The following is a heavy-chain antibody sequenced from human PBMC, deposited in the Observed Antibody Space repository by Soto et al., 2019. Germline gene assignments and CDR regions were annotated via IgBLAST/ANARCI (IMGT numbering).Heavy chain of an antibody. CDR3: AKGSSASERESQGH. D-gene: IGHD6-6*01. CDR2: ISGSGGRT. V-gene: IGHV3-23*01. J-gene: IGHJ4*02. Sequence: EVHLLESGGGLVQPGGCLRFACAASGLTFSNYGMTWVRQAPGRGLEWVSAISGSGGRTFYADSLKGRFSISRDNSKNTLFLQMNSLRAGDTAVYYCAKGSSASERESQGHWGQGTLVTVSS. CDR1: GLTFSNYG.